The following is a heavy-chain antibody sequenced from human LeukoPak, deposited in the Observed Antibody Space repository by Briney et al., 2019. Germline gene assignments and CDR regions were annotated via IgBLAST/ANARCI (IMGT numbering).Heavy chain of an antibody. Sequence: SQTLSLTCTVSGGSISSSSYYWGWIRQPPGKGLEWIGSIYYSGSSYYNPSLKSRVTISVHTSKNQFSLKLSSVTAADTAVYYCARHVDTATDYFDHWGQRTLVTVSS. CDR3: ARHVDTATDYFDH. D-gene: IGHD5-18*01. J-gene: IGHJ4*02. CDR2: IYYSGSS. CDR1: GGSISSSSYY. V-gene: IGHV4-39*01.